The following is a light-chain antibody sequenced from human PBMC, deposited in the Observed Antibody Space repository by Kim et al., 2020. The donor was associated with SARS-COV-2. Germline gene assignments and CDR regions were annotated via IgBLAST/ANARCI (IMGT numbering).Light chain of an antibody. V-gene: IGLV2-14*03. CDR3: SSYTSSSTV. J-gene: IGLJ2*01. CDR2: DVS. CDR1: SSDVGGYNY. Sequence: QSALTQPASVSGSPGQSITISCTGTSSDVGGYNYVSWYQQHPGKAPKLMIYDVSNRPSGASNRFSGSKSGNTASLTISGLQAEDEADYYCSSYTSSSTVFGGGTQLTVL.